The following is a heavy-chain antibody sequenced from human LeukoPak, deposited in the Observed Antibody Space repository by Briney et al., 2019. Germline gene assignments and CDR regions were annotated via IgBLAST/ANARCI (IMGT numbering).Heavy chain of an antibody. Sequence: GGSLRLSCAASGFTFSDYYMSWIRQAPGKGLEWVSYISSSGSTIYNADSVKGRFTISRDNAKNSLYLQMNSLRAEDTAVYYCARAPAYCGGDCYSGGYFDYWGQGTLVTVSS. CDR2: ISSSGSTI. V-gene: IGHV3-11*01. CDR3: ARAPAYCGGDCYSGGYFDY. CDR1: GFTFSDYY. D-gene: IGHD2-21*02. J-gene: IGHJ4*02.